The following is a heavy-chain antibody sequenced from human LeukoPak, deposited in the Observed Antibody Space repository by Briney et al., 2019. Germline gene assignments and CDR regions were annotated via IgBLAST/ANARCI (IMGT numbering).Heavy chain of an antibody. Sequence: GGSLRLSCAASGFTFSSYGMHWVRQAPGKGLEWVAFIRYDGSNKYHADSVKGRFTISRDNSKNTLYLQMNSLRAEDTAVYYCARRIVVVITATPGNDAFDIWGQGTMVTVSS. CDR3: ARRIVVVITATPGNDAFDI. CDR1: GFTFSSYG. V-gene: IGHV3-30*02. J-gene: IGHJ3*02. D-gene: IGHD2-15*01. CDR2: IRYDGSNK.